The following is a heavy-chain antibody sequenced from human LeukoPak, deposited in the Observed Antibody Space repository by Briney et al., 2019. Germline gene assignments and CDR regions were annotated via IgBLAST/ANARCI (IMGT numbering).Heavy chain of an antibody. CDR1: GFTFSSYG. CDR3: ARDRGSYHRDY. V-gene: IGHV3-33*05. Sequence: GGSLRLSCAASGFTFSSYGMHWVRQAPGKGLEWVAVISYDGSNKYYADSVKGRFAISRDNAKNSLYLQMTSLRAEDTAVYYCARDRGSYHRDYWGQGTLVTVSS. D-gene: IGHD1-26*01. CDR2: ISYDGSNK. J-gene: IGHJ4*02.